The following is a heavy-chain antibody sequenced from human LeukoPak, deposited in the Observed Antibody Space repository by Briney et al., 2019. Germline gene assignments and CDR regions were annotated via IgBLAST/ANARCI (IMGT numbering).Heavy chain of an antibody. CDR1: GYTFTGYY. D-gene: IGHD6-19*01. CDR3: ARVAVAEYYFDY. V-gene: IGHV1-2*02. Sequence: GASVTVSCTASGYTFTGYYMHWVRQAPGQGLEWMGWINPNSGGTNYAQKFQGRVTMTRDTSISTAYMELSRLRSDDTAVYYCARVAVAEYYFDYWGQGTLVTVSS. J-gene: IGHJ4*02. CDR2: INPNSGGT.